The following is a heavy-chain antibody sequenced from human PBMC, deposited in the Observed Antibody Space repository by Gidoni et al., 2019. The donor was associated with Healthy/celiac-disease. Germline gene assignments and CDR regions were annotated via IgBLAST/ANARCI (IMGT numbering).Heavy chain of an antibody. V-gene: IGHV3-30-3*01. CDR3: ARGMGWETYYYDSSGYYYFDY. CDR2: ISYDGSNK. CDR1: GFTFSSYA. J-gene: IGHJ4*02. Sequence: QVQLVESGGGVVQPGRSLRLSCAASGFTFSSYAMHWVRQAPGKGLEWVAVISYDGSNKYYADSVKGRFTISRDNSKNTLYLQMNSLRAEDTAVYYCARGMGWETYYYDSSGYYYFDYWGQGTLVTVSS. D-gene: IGHD3-22*01.